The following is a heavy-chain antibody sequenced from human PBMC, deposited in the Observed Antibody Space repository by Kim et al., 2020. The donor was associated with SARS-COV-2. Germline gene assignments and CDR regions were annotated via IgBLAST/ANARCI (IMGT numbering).Heavy chain of an antibody. V-gene: IGHV3-23*01. J-gene: IGHJ3*02. CDR2: ISGSGGST. Sequence: GGSLRLSCAASGFTFSSYAMSWVRQAPGKGLEWVSAISGSGGSTYYADSVKGRFTISRDNSKNTLYLQMNSLRAEDTAVYYCAKYKRDGVVRIVVVPAGSAFDIWGQGTMVTVSS. D-gene: IGHD2-2*01. CDR1: GFTFSSYA. CDR3: AKYKRDGVVRIVVVPAGSAFDI.